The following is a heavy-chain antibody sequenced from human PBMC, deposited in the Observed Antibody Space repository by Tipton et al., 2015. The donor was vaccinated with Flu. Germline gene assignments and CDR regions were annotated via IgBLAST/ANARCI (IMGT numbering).Heavy chain of an antibody. CDR2: ISWNNDNI. Sequence: SLRLSCAASGFTFDDYAMHWVRQAPGKGLEWVSGISWNNDNIGYADSVKGRFTISRDNAKNSLYLQMNSLRAEDTALYYCAKGDMVVSATNFDYWGQGTLVTVSS. V-gene: IGHV3-9*01. D-gene: IGHD2-15*01. CDR3: AKGDMVVSATNFDY. J-gene: IGHJ4*02. CDR1: GFTFDDYA.